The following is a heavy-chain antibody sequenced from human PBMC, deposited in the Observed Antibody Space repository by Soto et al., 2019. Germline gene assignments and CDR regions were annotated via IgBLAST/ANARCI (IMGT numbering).Heavy chain of an antibody. D-gene: IGHD6-13*01. Sequence: SETLSLTCAVYGGSFSGYYWSWIRQPPGKGLEWIGEINHSGSTNYNPSLKSRVTISVDTSKNQFSLKLSSVTAADTAVYYCARGYIAAAATYYFDYWGQGTLVTVSS. V-gene: IGHV4-34*01. CDR2: INHSGST. J-gene: IGHJ4*02. CDR3: ARGYIAAAATYYFDY. CDR1: GGSFSGYY.